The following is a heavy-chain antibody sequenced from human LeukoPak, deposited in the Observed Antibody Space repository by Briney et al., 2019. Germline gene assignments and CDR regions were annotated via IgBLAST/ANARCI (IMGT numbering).Heavy chain of an antibody. J-gene: IGHJ3*02. CDR2: INHSGST. V-gene: IGHV4-34*01. Sequence: SETLSLTCAVYGGSFSGYYWSWIRQPPGKGLEWIGEINHSGSTNYNPSLKSRVTISVDTSKNQFSLKLSSVTAADTAVYYCARPALSGSYYNDAFDIWGQGTMVTVSS. CDR1: GGSFSGYY. CDR3: ARPALSGSYYNDAFDI. D-gene: IGHD1-26*01.